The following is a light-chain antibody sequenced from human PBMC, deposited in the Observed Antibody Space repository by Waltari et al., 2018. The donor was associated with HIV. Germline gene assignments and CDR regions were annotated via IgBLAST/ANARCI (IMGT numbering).Light chain of an antibody. V-gene: IGKV2-24*01. CDR3: MQATKSTWT. J-gene: IGKJ1*01. CDR2: KVS. CDR1: QSLVHNDGNTY. Sequence: IVMTQTPLSSPVTLGQPASISCRASQSLVHNDGNTYLRWLQQRTGQPPRLLIYKVSNRFSGVPDRFSGSGAGTEVTLKISRVEPEDVGVYYCMQATKSTWTFGQGTKVEIK.